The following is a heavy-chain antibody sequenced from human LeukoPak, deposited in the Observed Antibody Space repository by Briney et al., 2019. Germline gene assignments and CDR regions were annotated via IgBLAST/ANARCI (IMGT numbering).Heavy chain of an antibody. D-gene: IGHD6-19*01. CDR3: ASIAVAGDFDY. CDR2: LSYDGSNK. CDR1: GFTFSSYA. Sequence: ERSLRLSSAASGFTFSSYAMHWVRQAPGKGLEWVAVLSYDGSNKYYADSVKGRFTISRDNSKNTLYLQMNSLRAEDTAVYYCASIAVAGDFDYWGQGTLSPSPQ. J-gene: IGHJ4*02. V-gene: IGHV3-30*04.